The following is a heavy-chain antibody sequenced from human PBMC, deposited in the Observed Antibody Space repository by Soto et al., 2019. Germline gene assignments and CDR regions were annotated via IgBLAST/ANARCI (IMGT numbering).Heavy chain of an antibody. CDR3: ARHNYGSGSTYFDY. V-gene: IGHV4-34*01. CDR2: INHSGST. Sequence: SETLSLTSAVYGGYFSGYYWTWIRQPPGTGLEWIGEINHSGSTNYNPSLKSRVTISVDTSKNQFSLKLNSMTAADTAVYYCARHNYGSGSTYFDYWGQGTLVTVSS. J-gene: IGHJ4*02. D-gene: IGHD3-10*01. CDR1: GGYFSGYY.